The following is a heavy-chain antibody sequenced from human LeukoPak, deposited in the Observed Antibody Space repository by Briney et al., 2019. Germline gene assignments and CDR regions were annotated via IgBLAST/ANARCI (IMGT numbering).Heavy chain of an antibody. J-gene: IGHJ4*02. CDR1: GFAFSRYG. D-gene: IGHD3-10*01. CDR3: AKDFYYGSGGPYYFDK. Sequence: GGSLRLSCAASGFAFSRYGMHWVRQAPGKGLEWVAFIRFDGSNKYLADSVKGRFTISRDNSKNTLFLQMNSLRVEDTAVYYCAKDFYYGSGGPYYFDKWGQGTLVTVSS. CDR2: IRFDGSNK. V-gene: IGHV3-30*02.